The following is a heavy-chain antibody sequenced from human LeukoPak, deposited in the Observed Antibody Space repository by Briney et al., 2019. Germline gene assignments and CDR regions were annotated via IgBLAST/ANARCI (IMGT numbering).Heavy chain of an antibody. D-gene: IGHD4-17*01. Sequence: SETLSLTCTVSGGSISDYYWSWIRQSPGKGLGWIGYIYYSVTTNYNPSLKSRVTISVDTSKNQFSLQLRSVTAADTAVYYCAREDPQTTVPEGMDVWGQGTTVTVSS. J-gene: IGHJ6*02. V-gene: IGHV4-59*01. CDR3: AREDPQTTVPEGMDV. CDR1: GGSISDYY. CDR2: IYYSVTT.